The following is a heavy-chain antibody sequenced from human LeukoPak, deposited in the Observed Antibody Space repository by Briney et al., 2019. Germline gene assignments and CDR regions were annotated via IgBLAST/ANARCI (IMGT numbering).Heavy chain of an antibody. CDR1: GGSISSSSYY. CDR3: ARYSGSYEFDY. V-gene: IGHV4-39*07. Sequence: SVTLSLTCTVSGGSISSSSYYWGWIRQSPGKGLEWVGTMSNSGSTYYNPSLKRPVTISEDTAKNQFSLKLSSVNAADTAVYYCARYSGSYEFDYWGQGTLVTVSS. J-gene: IGHJ4*02. D-gene: IGHD1-26*01. CDR2: MSNSGST.